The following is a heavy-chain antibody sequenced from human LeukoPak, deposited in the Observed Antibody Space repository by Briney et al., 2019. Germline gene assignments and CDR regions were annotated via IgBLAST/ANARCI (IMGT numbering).Heavy chain of an antibody. CDR2: IIPIFGIA. CDR3: ARGGDSSGPTGFDY. CDR1: GGTFSSYA. D-gene: IGHD3-22*01. V-gene: IGHV1-69*04. J-gene: IGHJ4*02. Sequence: ASVKVSCKASGGTFSSYAISWVRQAPGQGLEWMGRIIPIFGIANYAQKFQGRVTITADKSTSTAYMELSSLRPEDTAVYYCARGGDSSGPTGFDYWGQGTLVTVSS.